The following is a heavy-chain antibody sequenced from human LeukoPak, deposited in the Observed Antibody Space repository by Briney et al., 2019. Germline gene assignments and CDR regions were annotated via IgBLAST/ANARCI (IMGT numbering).Heavy chain of an antibody. CDR3: ARGGAAGSYYYYYGMDV. V-gene: IGHV1-46*01. Sequence: ASVKVSCKASGYTFTSYYMHWVRQAPGQGLEWMGIINPSGGSTSYAQKFQGRVTMTRDTSTSTVYMELSSLRSEDTAVYYCARGGAAGSYYYYYGMDVWGQGTTVTVSS. CDR2: INPSGGST. J-gene: IGHJ6*02. D-gene: IGHD6-13*01. CDR1: GYTFTSYY.